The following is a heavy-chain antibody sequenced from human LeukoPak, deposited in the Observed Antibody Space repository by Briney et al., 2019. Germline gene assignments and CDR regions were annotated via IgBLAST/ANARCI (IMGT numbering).Heavy chain of an antibody. D-gene: IGHD3-10*01. CDR3: ARAKPKNMVRGLIMRRESRYYFDY. CDR2: ISSSGSYI. V-gene: IGHV3-21*04. Sequence: GGSLRLSCAASGFIFSTYSMNWVRQAPGKGLEWVSSISSSGSYIYYADSLKGRFTISRDNAKNSLYLQMNSLRAEDTAVYYCARAKPKNMVRGLIMRRESRYYFDYWGQGTLVTVSS. J-gene: IGHJ4*02. CDR1: GFIFSTYS.